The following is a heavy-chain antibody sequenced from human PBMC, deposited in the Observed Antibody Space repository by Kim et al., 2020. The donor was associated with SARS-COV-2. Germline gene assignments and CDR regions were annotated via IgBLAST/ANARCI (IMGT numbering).Heavy chain of an antibody. CDR1: GFTFSSYA. Sequence: GGSLRLSCAASGFTFSSYAMHWVRQAPGKGLEWVAVISYDGSNKYYADSVKGRFTISRDNSKNTLYLQMNNLRAENTAEDYCARVNSGTYFDAFDIWGQG. CDR2: ISYDGSNK. D-gene: IGHD1-26*01. V-gene: IGHV3-30-3*01. CDR3: ARVNSGTYFDAFDI. J-gene: IGHJ3*02.